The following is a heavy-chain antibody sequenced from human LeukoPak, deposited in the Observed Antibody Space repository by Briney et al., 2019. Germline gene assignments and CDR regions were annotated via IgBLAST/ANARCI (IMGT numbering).Heavy chain of an antibody. CDR3: AGEDILTGFDY. CDR2: IYSGGST. V-gene: IGHV3-53*01. D-gene: IGHD3-9*01. Sequence: GGSLRLSCAASGFTVSSNYMSWVRQAPGKGLEWVSVIYSGGSTYYADSVKGRFTIPRDNSKNTLYLQMNSLRAEDTAVYYCAGEDILTGFDYWGQGTLVTVSS. CDR1: GFTVSSNY. J-gene: IGHJ4*02.